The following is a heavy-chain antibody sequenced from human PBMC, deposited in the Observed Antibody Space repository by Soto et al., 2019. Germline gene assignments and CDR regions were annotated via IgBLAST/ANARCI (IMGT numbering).Heavy chain of an antibody. V-gene: IGHV3-21*04. D-gene: IGHD6-19*01. Sequence: GGSLRLSCTASGFTFSRYSMNWVRQAPGKELEWVSSISSSSSYIYYADSVKGRFTISRDNAKNDFSLQLNSVTPEDTAVYYCVRSRVFVAVAGMATYYYYYGMDVWGRETAVTVSS. CDR1: GFTFSRYS. CDR2: ISSSSSYI. J-gene: IGHJ6*02. CDR3: VRSRVFVAVAGMATYYYYYGMDV.